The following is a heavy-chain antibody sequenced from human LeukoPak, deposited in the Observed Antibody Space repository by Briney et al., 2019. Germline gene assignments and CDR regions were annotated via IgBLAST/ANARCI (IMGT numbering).Heavy chain of an antibody. CDR2: IYENGGTT. Sequence: GGSLRLSCVGSGFTFRSHAMSWVRQAPEKGLEFVSGIYENGGTTYYADSVKGRFTISRDNFKNTLYLQMNSLRVEDTAVYYCAKDRGRYSYGSVDYWGQGTLVTVSS. J-gene: IGHJ4*02. CDR1: GFTFRSHA. V-gene: IGHV3-23*01. CDR3: AKDRGRYSYGSVDY. D-gene: IGHD5-12*01.